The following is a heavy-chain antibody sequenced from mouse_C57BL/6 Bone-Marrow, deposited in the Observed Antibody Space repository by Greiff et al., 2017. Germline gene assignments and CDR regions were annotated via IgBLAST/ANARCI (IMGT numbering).Heavy chain of an antibody. CDR2: FDPEDGET. Sequence: EVRLVESGAELLKPGASVKLSCTASGFNIKDYYMHWVKQRTEQGLEWIGRFDPEDGETTYAPIFQGKATITAATSSNTAYLQLSSLTSEDTAVYYCARRRNYYGSSYEDFDYWGQGTTLTVSS. D-gene: IGHD1-1*01. CDR3: ARRRNYYGSSYEDFDY. J-gene: IGHJ2*01. CDR1: GFNIKDYY. V-gene: IGHV14-2*01.